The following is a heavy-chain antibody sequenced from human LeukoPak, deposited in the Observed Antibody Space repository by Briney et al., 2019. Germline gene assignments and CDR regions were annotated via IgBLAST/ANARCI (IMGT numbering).Heavy chain of an antibody. V-gene: IGHV1-2*06. CDR3: ARGRLVPAAIRLLFGMDV. Sequence: ASVKVSCKVSGYTLTELSMHWVRQAPGKGLEWMGRINPNSGGTNYAQKFQGRVTMTRDTSISTAYMELSRLRSDDTAVYYCARGRLVPAAIRLLFGMDVWGQGTMVTVSS. J-gene: IGHJ6*02. CDR1: GYTLTELS. CDR2: INPNSGGT. D-gene: IGHD2-2*01.